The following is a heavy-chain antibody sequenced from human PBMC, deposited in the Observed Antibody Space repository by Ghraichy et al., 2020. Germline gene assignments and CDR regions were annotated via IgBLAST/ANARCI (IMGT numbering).Heavy chain of an antibody. Sequence: SETLSLTCTVSGGSVNSADYYWSWIRQHPGKGLEWIGNIYYSGSTYYNPSLRSRFLISLDTSKNQFSLKLSSVTAADTAIYYCARVGITILGVPNYWFDPWGQGTLVTVSS. J-gene: IGHJ5*02. CDR3: ARVGITILGVPNYWFDP. CDR2: IYYSGST. CDR1: GGSVNSADYY. V-gene: IGHV4-31*03. D-gene: IGHD3-3*01.